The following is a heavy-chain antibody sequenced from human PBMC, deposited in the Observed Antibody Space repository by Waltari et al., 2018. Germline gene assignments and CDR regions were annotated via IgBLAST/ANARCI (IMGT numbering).Heavy chain of an antibody. V-gene: IGHV3-23*01. CDR3: AKAPTKDTTGDYRDY. Sequence: VQLLESGGGLVQPGGSLRLSCAASGLTFSSNAMSWVRQAPGKGLEWVSAITSGGETYYADSVKGRFTISRDNSKNTLSLQMNSLRADDTALYYCAKAPTKDTTGDYRDYWGQGTLVTVSS. CDR2: ITSGGET. J-gene: IGHJ4*02. D-gene: IGHD3-22*01. CDR1: GLTFSSNA.